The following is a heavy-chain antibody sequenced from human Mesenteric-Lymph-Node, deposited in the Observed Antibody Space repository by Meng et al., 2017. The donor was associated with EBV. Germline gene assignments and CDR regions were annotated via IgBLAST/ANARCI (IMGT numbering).Heavy chain of an antibody. J-gene: IGHJ5*02. V-gene: IGHV4-61*08. CDR1: GGSISSGGYY. Sequence: QGQLQESGPGLVKPSQTLSLTCAVSGGSISSGGYYWSWIRQPPGKRLEWIGYVYYSGSTNYNPSLKSRVTISVDTSKNQFSLNLYSVTAADTAVYYCARENPARGNWFDPWGQGALVTVSS. CDR2: VYYSGST. D-gene: IGHD3-10*01. CDR3: ARENPARGNWFDP.